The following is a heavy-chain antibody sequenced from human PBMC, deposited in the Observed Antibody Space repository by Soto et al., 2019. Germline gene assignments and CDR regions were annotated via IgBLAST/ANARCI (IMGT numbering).Heavy chain of an antibody. CDR1: GFTFSSYG. J-gene: IGHJ4*02. D-gene: IGHD3-10*01. CDR2: IWYDGSNK. V-gene: IGHV3-33*01. Sequence: QVQLVESGGGVVQPGRSLRLSCAASGFTFSSYGXHWVRQAPGKGLEWVAVIWYDGSNKYYADSVKGRFTISRDNSKNTLYLQMNSLRAEDTAVYYCARGFYYGSGSYLSWGQGTLVTVSS. CDR3: ARGFYYGSGSYLS.